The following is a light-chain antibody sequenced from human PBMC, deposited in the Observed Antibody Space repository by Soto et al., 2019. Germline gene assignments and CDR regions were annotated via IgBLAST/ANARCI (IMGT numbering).Light chain of an antibody. V-gene: IGKV1-5*03. CDR1: QSIGDS. J-gene: IGKJ1*01. CDR2: KAS. CDR3: QFYNSYSRT. Sequence: DIQMTQSPSTLSASLGDRVTITCRASQSIGDSLAWYQQRPGKAPNLLIYKASTLEGGVPSRFSGSGSGTQFPLTITSLQPDDFATYYCQFYNSYSRTFGQGTKVEVK.